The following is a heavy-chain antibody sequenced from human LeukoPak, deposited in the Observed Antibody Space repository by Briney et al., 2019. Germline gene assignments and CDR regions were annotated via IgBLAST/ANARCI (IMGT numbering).Heavy chain of an antibody. V-gene: IGHV1-69*05. CDR3: ARGPLGAAPYYYYYYMDV. D-gene: IGHD6-13*01. J-gene: IGHJ6*03. CDR1: GGTFSSYA. Sequence: GASVKVSCKASGGTFSSYAISWVRQAPGQGLEWMGGIIPIFGTANYAQKFQGRVTITTDESTSTAYMELSSLRSEDTAVYYCARGPLGAAPYYYYYYMDVWGKGTTVTVSS. CDR2: IIPIFGTA.